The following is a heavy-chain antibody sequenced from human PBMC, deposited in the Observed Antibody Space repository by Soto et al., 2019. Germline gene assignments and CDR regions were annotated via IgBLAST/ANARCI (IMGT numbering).Heavy chain of an antibody. CDR2: IYYSGST. J-gene: IGHJ4*02. Sequence: SETLSLTCTVSGVSISSGGYYWSWIRQHPGKGLEWIGYIYYSGSTYYNPSLKSRVTISVDTSKNQFSLKLSSVTAADTAVYYCARAVVEMATIDYWGQGTLVTVSS. D-gene: IGHD5-12*01. CDR1: GVSISSGGYY. CDR3: ARAVVEMATIDY. V-gene: IGHV4-31*03.